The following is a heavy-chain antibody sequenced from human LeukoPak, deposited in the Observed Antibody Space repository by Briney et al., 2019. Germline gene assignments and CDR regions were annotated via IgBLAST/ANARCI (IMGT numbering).Heavy chain of an antibody. CDR2: ISSGSDYI. J-gene: IGHJ6*03. V-gene: IGHV3-21*01. Sequence: GGSLRLSCAASGFTFSSYSMNWVRQAPGKGLEWVSSISSGSDYIYYADSVKGRFTISRDNAKNSLYLQMNSLRAEDTAVYYCARDRSGAPDNWNDQNYYYYYYMDVWGKGTTVTVSS. CDR1: GFTFSSYS. D-gene: IGHD1-1*01. CDR3: ARDRSGAPDNWNDQNYYYYYYMDV.